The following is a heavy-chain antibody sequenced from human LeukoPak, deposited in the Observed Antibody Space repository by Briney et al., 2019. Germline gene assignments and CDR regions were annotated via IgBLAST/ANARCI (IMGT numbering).Heavy chain of an antibody. CDR3: ARGLVPAATLDNWFDP. CDR2: IKQDGSEK. Sequence: GGSLRLSCAASGFPFSSYWMSWVRQAPGKGLEWVANIKQDGSEKYYVDSVLCRFTISRDNAKNSLYLQMNSLRAEDTAVYYCARGLVPAATLDNWFDPWGQGTLVTVSS. CDR1: GFPFSSYW. D-gene: IGHD2-2*01. V-gene: IGHV3-7*01. J-gene: IGHJ5*02.